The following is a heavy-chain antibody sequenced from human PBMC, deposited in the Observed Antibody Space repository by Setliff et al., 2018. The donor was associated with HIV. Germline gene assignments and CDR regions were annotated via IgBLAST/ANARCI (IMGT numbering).Heavy chain of an antibody. CDR3: ARDLVGYCSSTSCYELDY. CDR1: GFTFSSYS. CDR2: ISSSSSTI. Sequence: GGSLRLSCAASGFTFSSYSMNWVRQAPGKGLEWVSYISSSSSTIYYADSVKGRFTISRDNAKNSLYLQMDSLRAEDTAVYYCARDLVGYCSSTSCYELDYWGQGTLVTVSS. V-gene: IGHV3-48*04. J-gene: IGHJ4*02. D-gene: IGHD2-2*01.